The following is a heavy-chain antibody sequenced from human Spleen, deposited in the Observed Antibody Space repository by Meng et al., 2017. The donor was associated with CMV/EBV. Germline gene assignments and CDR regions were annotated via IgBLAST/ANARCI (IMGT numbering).Heavy chain of an antibody. Sequence: KVSCKDSGYTFTNYDIYWVRQATGQGPEWMGWVNPNSGKTGYAQKFQGRLIMSRNSSIDTAYMELSSLRSDDTAVYYCARRRNWFDSWGQGTLVTVSS. CDR3: ARRRNWFDS. V-gene: IGHV1-8*01. J-gene: IGHJ5*01. CDR1: GYTFTNYD. CDR2: VNPNSGKT.